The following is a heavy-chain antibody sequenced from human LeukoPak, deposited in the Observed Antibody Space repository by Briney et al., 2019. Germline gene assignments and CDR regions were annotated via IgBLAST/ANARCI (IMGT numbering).Heavy chain of an antibody. Sequence: PGGSLRLSCTASGFTVSSNYMSWVRQAPGKGLEWVSVIYSGGTTYCADSVKGRFTISRDNSKNTLYLQMNSLRAEDTAVYYCASGVVVTAIGSAFDYWGQGTLVTVSS. CDR1: GFTVSSNY. V-gene: IGHV3-53*01. J-gene: IGHJ4*02. CDR2: IYSGGTT. D-gene: IGHD2-21*02. CDR3: ASGVVVTAIGSAFDY.